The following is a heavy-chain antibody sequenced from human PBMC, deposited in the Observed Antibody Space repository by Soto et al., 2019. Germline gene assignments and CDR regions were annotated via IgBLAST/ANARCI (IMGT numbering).Heavy chain of an antibody. V-gene: IGHV1-18*01. CDR2: ISPHNGAT. CDR3: AKTRRIMVVAAIPKDASDI. D-gene: IGHD2-15*01. J-gene: IGHJ3*02. CDR1: GYSFSDYG. Sequence: QVQLMQSGGEVKRPGASVKVSCTASGYSFSDYGITWVRQAPGQGLQWMGWISPHNGATSYAQRFQGRFTLTTDTSTSTAYMELRSLRSDDTATSYCAKTRRIMVVAAIPKDASDIWGQGTLVAVSS.